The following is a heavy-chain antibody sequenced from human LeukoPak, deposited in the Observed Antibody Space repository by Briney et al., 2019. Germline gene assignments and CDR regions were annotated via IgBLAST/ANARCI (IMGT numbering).Heavy chain of an antibody. CDR1: GGTFSSYA. CDR3: ARKAGSTGYYIFDY. Sequence: ASVKVSCKTSGGTFSSYAISWVRQAPGQGLEWMGAIMPIFGTANYAQKFQGRVTITADESTSTAYMELSSLRSEDTAVYYCARKAGSTGYYIFDYWGQGTLVTVSS. CDR2: IMPIFGTA. D-gene: IGHD3-9*01. J-gene: IGHJ4*02. V-gene: IGHV1-69*13.